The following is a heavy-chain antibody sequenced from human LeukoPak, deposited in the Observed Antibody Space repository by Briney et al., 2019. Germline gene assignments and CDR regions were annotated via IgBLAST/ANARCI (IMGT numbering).Heavy chain of an antibody. V-gene: IGHV3-23*01. CDR1: GFTFSSYA. CDR2: ISGSGGST. Sequence: HAGGSLRLSCAASGFTFSSYAMSWVRQAPGKGLEWVSAISGSGGSTYYADSVKGRFTISRDNSKNTLYLQMNSLRAEDTAVYYCAKDLRDSGSYPYFDYWGQGTLVTVSS. CDR3: AKDLRDSGSYPYFDY. D-gene: IGHD1-26*01. J-gene: IGHJ4*02.